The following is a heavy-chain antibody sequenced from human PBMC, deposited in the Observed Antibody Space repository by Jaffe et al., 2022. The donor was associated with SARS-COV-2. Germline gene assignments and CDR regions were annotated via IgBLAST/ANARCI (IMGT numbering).Heavy chain of an antibody. D-gene: IGHD2-15*01. CDR2: ISYDGSIK. CDR1: GFTFSSYG. CDR3: ARAGYCSGGSCSHYDGMDV. Sequence: QVQLVESGGGVVQPGRSLRLSCAASGFTFSSYGMHWVRQAPGKGLEWVAAISYDGSIKYYADSVKGRFPISRDNSENTLYLQMNSLTAEDTAVYFCARAGYCSGGSCSHYDGMDVWGLGTTVTVSS. V-gene: IGHV3-33*01. J-gene: IGHJ6*02.